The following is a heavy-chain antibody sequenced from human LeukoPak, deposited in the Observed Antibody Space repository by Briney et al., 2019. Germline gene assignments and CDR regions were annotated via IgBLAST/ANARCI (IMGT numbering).Heavy chain of an antibody. CDR2: ISSSGSTI. J-gene: IGHJ4*02. CDR1: GFTFSSYE. V-gene: IGHV3-48*03. Sequence: GGSLRLSCAASGFTFSSYEMNWVRQAPGKGLEWVSYISSSGSTIYYADSVKGRFTISRDGSKNTLYLQMNSLRPEDTAVYYCARRPGIAMADSVKAYYFDYWGQGTLVTVSS. D-gene: IGHD6-19*01. CDR3: ARRPGIAMADSVKAYYFDY.